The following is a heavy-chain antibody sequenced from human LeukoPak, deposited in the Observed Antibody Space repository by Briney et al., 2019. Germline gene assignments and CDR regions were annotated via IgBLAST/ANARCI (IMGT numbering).Heavy chain of an antibody. J-gene: IGHJ6*03. CDR2: IYYSGST. D-gene: IGHD6-19*01. CDR1: GYSISSGYY. V-gene: IGHV4-38-2*02. Sequence: SETLSLTCTVSGYSISSGYYWGWIRQPPGKGLEWIGYIYYSGSTNYNPSLQSRVTISVDTSKNQFSLKLSSVTAADTAVYYCARQLTDSSGWYADYYYYYMDVWGKGTTVTISS. CDR3: ARQLTDSSGWYADYYYYYMDV.